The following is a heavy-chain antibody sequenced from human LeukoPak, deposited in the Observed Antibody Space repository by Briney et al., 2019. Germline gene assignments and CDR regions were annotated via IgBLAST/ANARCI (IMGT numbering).Heavy chain of an antibody. J-gene: IGHJ2*01. V-gene: IGHV4-59*01. CDR2: IYYSGST. CDR1: RGSISGYY. Sequence: SSETLSLTCTVSRGSISGYYWSWIRQPPGKGLEWIGHIYYSGSTNYSPSLKSRVTISVDTSKDQFSLNLNSVTAADTAVYYCARSSIGDWYFDLWGRGTLVTVSS. CDR3: ARSSIGDWYFDL. D-gene: IGHD2-15*01.